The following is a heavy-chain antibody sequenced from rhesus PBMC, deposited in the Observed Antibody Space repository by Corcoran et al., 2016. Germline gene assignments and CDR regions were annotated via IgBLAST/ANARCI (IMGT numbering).Heavy chain of an antibody. Sequence: EMQLVESGGGLVQPGGSLRLSCAASGFTFSDHYMEWFRQAPGRGPEWVSFIRNKAKGGTGEYAAYVKGRFTISRDDSKNVTYLQMNSLKTEDTAVYYCTTEGSRDPEYFEFWGQGALVTVSS. V-gene: IGHV3S22*01. CDR1: GFTFSDHY. CDR2: IRNKAKGGTG. CDR3: TTEGSRDPEYFEF. D-gene: IGHD4-29*01. J-gene: IGHJ1*01.